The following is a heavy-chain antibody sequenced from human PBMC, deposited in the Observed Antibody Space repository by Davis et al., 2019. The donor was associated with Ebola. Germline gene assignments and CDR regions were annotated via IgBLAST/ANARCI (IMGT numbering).Heavy chain of an antibody. Sequence: GGSLRLSCAASGFTFSDYGMHWVRQAPGKGVEWVAVISYDGTNKHYVESVKGRFTISRDNSKNTLSLQMDSLRGEDTAVYYCARGPILAALDYWGQGTLVIVSS. D-gene: IGHD6-6*01. CDR2: ISYDGTNK. CDR1: GFTFSDYG. CDR3: ARGPILAALDY. V-gene: IGHV3-30*03. J-gene: IGHJ4*02.